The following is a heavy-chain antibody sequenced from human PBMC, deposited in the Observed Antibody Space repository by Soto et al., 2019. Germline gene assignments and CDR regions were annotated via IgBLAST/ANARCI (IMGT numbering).Heavy chain of an antibody. CDR2: ISGSGGST. D-gene: IGHD3-3*01. J-gene: IGHJ4*02. CDR1: GFTFSSYA. Sequence: GGSLRLSCAASGFTFSSYAMSWVRQAPGKGLEWVSAISGSGGSTYYADSVKGRFTISRDNSKNTLYLQMNSLRAEDTAVYYCAKVHRYYDFWSGYPYFDYWGQGPWSPSPQ. CDR3: AKVHRYYDFWSGYPYFDY. V-gene: IGHV3-23*01.